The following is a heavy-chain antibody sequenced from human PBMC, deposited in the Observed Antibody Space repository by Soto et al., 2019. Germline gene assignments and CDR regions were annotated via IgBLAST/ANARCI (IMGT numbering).Heavy chain of an antibody. Sequence: GGSRRLSCAASGFTFSSYSMNWVRQAPGKGLEWVSSISSSSSYIYYADSVKGRFTISRDNAKNSLYLQMNSLRAEDTAVYYCARDPGQIVATIFEYWGEGTLVT. CDR3: ARDPGQIVATIFEY. D-gene: IGHD5-12*01. V-gene: IGHV3-21*01. J-gene: IGHJ4*02. CDR2: ISSSSSYI. CDR1: GFTFSSYS.